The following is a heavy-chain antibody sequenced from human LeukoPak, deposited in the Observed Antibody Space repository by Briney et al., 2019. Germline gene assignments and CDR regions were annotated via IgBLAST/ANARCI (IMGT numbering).Heavy chain of an antibody. D-gene: IGHD5-12*01. CDR3: ARSCRILDIVATIRARLGGNGLDI. V-gene: IGHV4-39*07. Sequence: SGTLSLTCTVSNASISSSSYYWGWIRQPPGKGLEWIGSIYHSGSTYYNPSLKSRVTIAVETSKNQFSLKLSSVTAADKAVYYCARSCRILDIVATIRARLGGNGLDIWGQGTVVTVSS. CDR2: IYHSGST. CDR1: NASISSSSYY. J-gene: IGHJ3*02.